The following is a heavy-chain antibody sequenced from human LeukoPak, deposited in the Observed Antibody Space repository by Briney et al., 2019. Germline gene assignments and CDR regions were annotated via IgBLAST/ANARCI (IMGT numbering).Heavy chain of an antibody. Sequence: ASVKVSCKASGYTFNYYGISWVRQAPGQGLEWMGCISAYTGSTNYAQRLQGRVTMTTDTSTSTAYMELRSLRSDDTAVYYCARGGYSYGYMGYSDYWGQGTLVTVSS. D-gene: IGHD5-18*01. J-gene: IGHJ4*02. CDR1: GYTFNYYG. V-gene: IGHV1-18*01. CDR3: ARGGYSYGYMGYSDY. CDR2: ISAYTGST.